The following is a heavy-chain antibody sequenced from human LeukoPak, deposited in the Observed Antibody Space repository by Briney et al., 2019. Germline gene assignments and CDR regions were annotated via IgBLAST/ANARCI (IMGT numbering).Heavy chain of an antibody. J-gene: IGHJ4*02. V-gene: IGHV3-33*01. CDR1: GFTFSSYG. Sequence: PGGSLRLSCAASGFTFSSYGMHWVRQAPGKGLEWVAVIWYDGSNKYYADSVKGRFTISRDNSKNTLYLQMNSLRAEDTAVYYCARTQAEDSIGLDYWGQGTLVTVSS. CDR3: ARTQAEDSIGLDY. D-gene: IGHD2-15*01. CDR2: IWYDGSNK.